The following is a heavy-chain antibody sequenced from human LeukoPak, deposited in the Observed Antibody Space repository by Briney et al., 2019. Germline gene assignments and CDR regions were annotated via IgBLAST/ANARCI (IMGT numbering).Heavy chain of an antibody. CDR3: ARVRYSSGDDAFDI. D-gene: IGHD6-19*01. J-gene: IGHJ3*02. Sequence: TSETLSLTCTVSGGSISSSSYYWGWVRQPPGKGLEWIGSIYYSGSTYYNPSLKSRVTISVDTSKNQFSLKLSSVTAADTAVYYCARVRYSSGDDAFDIWGQGTMVTVSS. CDR1: GGSISSSSYY. CDR2: IYYSGST. V-gene: IGHV4-39*07.